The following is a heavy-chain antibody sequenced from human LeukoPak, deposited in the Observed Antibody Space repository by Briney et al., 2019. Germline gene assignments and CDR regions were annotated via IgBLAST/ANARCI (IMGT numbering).Heavy chain of an antibody. Sequence: GGSLRLSCAASGFTFSSYAMHWVRQAPGKGLEWVAVISYDGSNKYYADSVKGRFTISRDNSKNTPYLQMNSLRAEDTAVYYCARGEQQLKDAFDIWGQGTMVTVSS. CDR2: ISYDGSNK. J-gene: IGHJ3*02. V-gene: IGHV3-30*04. CDR1: GFTFSSYA. D-gene: IGHD6-13*01. CDR3: ARGEQQLKDAFDI.